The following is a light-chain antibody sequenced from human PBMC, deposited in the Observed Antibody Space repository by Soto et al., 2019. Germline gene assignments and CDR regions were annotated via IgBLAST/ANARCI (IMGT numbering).Light chain of an antibody. CDR3: QQYNFWPPWT. CDR2: GAS. J-gene: IGKJ1*01. V-gene: IGKV3-15*01. CDR1: QSVSSN. Sequence: EIVMTQSPATLSVSPGERATLSCRASQSVSSNLAWYQQKPGQAPRLLIYGASTRATGIPARFSGSGSGADFNLTISSLQSEDFAIYYCQQYNFWPPWTFGQGTKVEIK.